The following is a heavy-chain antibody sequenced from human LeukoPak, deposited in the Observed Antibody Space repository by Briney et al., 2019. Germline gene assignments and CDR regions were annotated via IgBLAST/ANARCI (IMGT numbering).Heavy chain of an antibody. V-gene: IGHV3-48*01. Sequence: GGSLRLSCTTSGFTFSSSAMSWVRQAPGKGLEWVSYISSSSSTIYYADSVKGRFTISRDNAKNSLYLQMNSLRAEDTAVYYCAPNMIVVPYWGQGTLVAVSS. CDR2: ISSSSSTI. D-gene: IGHD3-22*01. CDR1: GFTFSSSA. CDR3: APNMIVVPY. J-gene: IGHJ4*02.